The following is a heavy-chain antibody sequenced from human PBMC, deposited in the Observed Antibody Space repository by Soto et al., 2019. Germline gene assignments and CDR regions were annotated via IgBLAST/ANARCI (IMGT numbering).Heavy chain of an antibody. CDR2: MNPNSGNT. V-gene: IGHV1-8*01. CDR3: ALMGGSSWGNYYYYYYMDV. Sequence: ASVKVSCKASGYTFTSYDINWVRQATGQGLEWMGWMNPNSGNTGYAQKFQGRVTMTRNTSISTAYMELSSLRSEDTAVYYCALMGGSSWGNYYYYYYMDVWGKGTTVTVSS. CDR1: GYTFTSYD. J-gene: IGHJ6*03. D-gene: IGHD6-13*01.